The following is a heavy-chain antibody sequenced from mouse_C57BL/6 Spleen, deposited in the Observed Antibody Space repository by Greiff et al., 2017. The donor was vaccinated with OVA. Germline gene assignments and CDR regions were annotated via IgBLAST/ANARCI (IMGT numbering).Heavy chain of an antibody. CDR1: GYTFTDYY. V-gene: IGHV1-19*01. D-gene: IGHD1-1*02. CDR3: ARERGSSWFAY. Sequence: EVQLQQSGPVLVKPGASVKMSCKASGYTFTDYYMNWVKQSHGKSLEWIGVINPYNGGTSYNQKFKGKATLTVDKSSSTAYMELNSLTSEDSAVYYCARERGSSWFAYWGQGTLVTVSA. J-gene: IGHJ3*01. CDR2: INPYNGGT.